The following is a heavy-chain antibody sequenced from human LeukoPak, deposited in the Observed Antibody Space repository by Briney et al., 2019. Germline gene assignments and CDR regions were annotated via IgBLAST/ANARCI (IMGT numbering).Heavy chain of an antibody. CDR2: IYTSGST. Sequence: PSETLSLTCTVSGGSISSYYCHWIRQPPGKGLDWIGRIYTSGSTNYSPSLKSRVTMSVDTSKNQFSLKLSSVTAADTAVYYCARARSWLGYVFDYWGQGTLITVSS. CDR3: ARARSWLGYVFDY. J-gene: IGHJ4*02. V-gene: IGHV4-4*07. CDR1: GGSISSYY. D-gene: IGHD6-19*01.